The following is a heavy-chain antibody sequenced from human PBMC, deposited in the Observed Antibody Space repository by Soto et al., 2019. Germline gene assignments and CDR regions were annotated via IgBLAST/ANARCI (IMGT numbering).Heavy chain of an antibody. V-gene: IGHV1-18*04. Sequence: GASVKVSCKASGYTFTSYGISWVRQAPGQGLEWMGWISAYNGNTNYAQKLQGRVTMTTDTSTSTAYMGLRSLRSDDTAVYYCARVRDLYSNYDGMDVWGQGTTVTVSS. CDR1: GYTFTSYG. CDR2: ISAYNGNT. D-gene: IGHD4-4*01. CDR3: ARVRDLYSNYDGMDV. J-gene: IGHJ6*02.